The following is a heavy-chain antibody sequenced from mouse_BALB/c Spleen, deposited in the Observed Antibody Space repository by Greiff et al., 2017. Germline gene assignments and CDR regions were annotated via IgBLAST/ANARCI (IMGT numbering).Heavy chain of an antibody. J-gene: IGHJ4*01. CDR3: ARRYRYDEDYAMDY. CDR1: GYTFTDYA. CDR2: ISTYYGDA. V-gene: IGHV1S137*01. D-gene: IGHD2-14*01. Sequence: VQLQQSGAELVRPGVSVKISCKGSGYTFTDYAMHWVKQSHAKSLEWIGVISTYYGDASYNQKFKGKATMTVDKSSSTAYMELARLTSEDSAIYYCARRYRYDEDYAMDYWGQGTSVTVSS.